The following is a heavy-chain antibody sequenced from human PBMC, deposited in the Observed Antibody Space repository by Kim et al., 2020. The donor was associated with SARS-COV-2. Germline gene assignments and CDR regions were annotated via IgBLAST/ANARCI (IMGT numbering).Heavy chain of an antibody. J-gene: IGHJ3*02. CDR3: TSYGSGRRDRDAFDI. CDR2: IRSKAYGGTT. D-gene: IGHD3-10*01. Sequence: GGSLRLSCTASGFTFGDYAMSWVRQAPGKGLEWVGFIRSKAYGGTTEYAASVKGRFTISRDDSKSIAYLQMNSLKTEDTAVYYCTSYGSGRRDRDAFDIWGQGTMVTVSS. V-gene: IGHV3-49*04. CDR1: GFTFGDYA.